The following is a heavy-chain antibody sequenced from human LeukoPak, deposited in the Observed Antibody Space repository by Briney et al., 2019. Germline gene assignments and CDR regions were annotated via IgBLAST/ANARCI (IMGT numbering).Heavy chain of an antibody. CDR3: AREQTYYYGSGSYSRYYYMDV. D-gene: IGHD3-10*01. J-gene: IGHJ6*03. Sequence: PGGSLRLSCAASGFTFSSYWMSWVRQAPGKGLEWVANIKQDGSEKYYVDSVKGRFTISRDNAKNSLFLQMNSLRAEDTAVYYCAREQTYYYGSGSYSRYYYMDVWGKGTTVTVSS. CDR2: IKQDGSEK. CDR1: GFTFSSYW. V-gene: IGHV3-7*01.